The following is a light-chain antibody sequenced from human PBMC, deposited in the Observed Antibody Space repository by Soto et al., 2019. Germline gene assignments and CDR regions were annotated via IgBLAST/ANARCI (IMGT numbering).Light chain of an antibody. Sequence: DIQMTQSPSSLSASVGDRVTITCRASQSISSYLNWYQQRPGKAPKVLIYGASTLQSGVPSRFSGSGSGTAFTLTISSLQPEDFATYYCQQGYSISWTFGQGTKVEIK. CDR2: GAS. V-gene: IGKV1-39*01. J-gene: IGKJ1*01. CDR3: QQGYSISWT. CDR1: QSISSY.